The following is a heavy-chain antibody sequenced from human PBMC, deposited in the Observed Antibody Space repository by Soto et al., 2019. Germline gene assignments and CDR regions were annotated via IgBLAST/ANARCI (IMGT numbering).Heavy chain of an antibody. V-gene: IGHV1-69*13. Sequence: GASVKVSCKASGGTFSSYAISWVRQAPGQGLEWMGGIIPIFGTANYAQKFQGRVTITADESTSTAYMELSSLRSEDTAVYYCARVRTRIAVVDYYFDYWGQGTLVTVSS. CDR1: GGTFSSYA. CDR2: IIPIFGTA. CDR3: ARVRTRIAVVDYYFDY. J-gene: IGHJ4*02. D-gene: IGHD6-19*01.